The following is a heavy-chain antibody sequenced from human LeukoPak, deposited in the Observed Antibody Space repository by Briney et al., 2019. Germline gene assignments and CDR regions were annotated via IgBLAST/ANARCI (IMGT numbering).Heavy chain of an antibody. CDR1: GFTSSSYA. V-gene: IGHV3-23*01. CDR2: ISGSGGST. CDR3: AKDQTRYQLLWSWDY. Sequence: GGSLRLSCAASGFTSSSYAMSWVRQAPGKGLEWVSAISGSGGSTYYAGSVKGRFTISRDNSKNTLYLQMNSLRAEDTAVYYCAKDQTRYQLLWSWDYWGQGTLVTVSS. J-gene: IGHJ4*02. D-gene: IGHD2-2*01.